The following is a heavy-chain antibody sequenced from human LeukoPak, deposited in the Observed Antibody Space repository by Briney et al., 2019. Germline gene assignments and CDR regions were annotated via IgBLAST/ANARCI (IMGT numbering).Heavy chain of an antibody. J-gene: IGHJ4*02. CDR2: IKQDGSEK. V-gene: IGHV3-7*01. CDR3: ASYNYYDTSGHPGY. CDR1: GFTFSNAW. Sequence: GGSLRLSCAASGFTFSNAWMSWVRQAPGKGLEWVANIKQDGSEKYYVDSVKGRFTISRDNAKNLVFLQMNSLRAEDTAVYYCASYNYYDTSGHPGYWGQGTLVTVSS. D-gene: IGHD3-22*01.